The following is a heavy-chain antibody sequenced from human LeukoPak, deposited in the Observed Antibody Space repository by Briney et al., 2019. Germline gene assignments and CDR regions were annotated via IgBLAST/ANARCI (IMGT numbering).Heavy chain of an antibody. J-gene: IGHJ4*02. CDR1: GFTFSSYS. V-gene: IGHV3-21*01. Sequence: GGSLRLSCAASGFTFSSYSMNWVRQAPGKGLEWVSSISSSSSYIYYADSVKGRFTISRDNAKNSLYLQMNSLRAEDTPVYYCASLPGSRQLVVFDYWGQGTLVTVSS. CDR3: ASLPGSRQLVVFDY. D-gene: IGHD6-13*01. CDR2: ISSSSSYI.